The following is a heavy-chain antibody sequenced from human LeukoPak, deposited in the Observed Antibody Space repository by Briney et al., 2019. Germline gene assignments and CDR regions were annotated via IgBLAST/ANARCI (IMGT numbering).Heavy chain of an antibody. J-gene: IGHJ3*02. CDR3: AKVSGSHSGPDDAFDI. Sequence: PGGSLRLSCAASGFTFSSYAMSWVRQAPGKGLEWVSAISGSGGSTYYADSVKGRFTISRDNSKNTLYLQMNSLRAEDTAVYYCAKVSGSHSGPDDAFDIWGQGTMVTVSS. CDR2: ISGSGGST. CDR1: GFTFSSYA. D-gene: IGHD3-10*01. V-gene: IGHV3-23*01.